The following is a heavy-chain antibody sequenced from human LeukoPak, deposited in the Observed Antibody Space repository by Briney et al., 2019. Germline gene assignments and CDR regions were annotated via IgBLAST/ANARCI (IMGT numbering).Heavy chain of an antibody. CDR2: INPNSGGP. CDR1: GYTFTGYY. V-gene: IGHV1-2*02. CDR3: ARSLRFGESWFDP. J-gene: IGHJ5*02. D-gene: IGHD3-10*01. Sequence: ASVKVSCKASGYTFTGYYMRWVRQAPGQGLEWMGWINPNSGGPNYAQKFQGRVNMTRDTSISTVYMELSRLTSDDTAVYYCARSLRFGESWFDPWGQGTLVTVSS.